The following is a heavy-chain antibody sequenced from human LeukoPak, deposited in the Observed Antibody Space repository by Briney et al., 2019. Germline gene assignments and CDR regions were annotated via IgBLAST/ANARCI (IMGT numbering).Heavy chain of an antibody. CDR3: ARGGSSSPTRPFDY. J-gene: IGHJ4*02. V-gene: IGHV3-48*03. Sequence: PGGSLRLSCAASGFTFSNYEMNWVRQAPGKGLEWVSYISISGDTRDYADSVKGRFTISRDNAKSSLYLQMNSLGAEDTAVYYCARGGSSSPTRPFDYWGQGALVTVSS. CDR1: GFTFSNYE. D-gene: IGHD6-6*01. CDR2: ISISGDTR.